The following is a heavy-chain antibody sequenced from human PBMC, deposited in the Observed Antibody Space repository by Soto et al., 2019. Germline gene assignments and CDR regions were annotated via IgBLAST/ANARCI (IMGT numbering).Heavy chain of an antibody. V-gene: IGHV3-30*18. CDR1: GFTFSSYG. D-gene: IGHD1-26*01. Sequence: WGSLRLSCAASGFTFSSYGMHWVRQAPGKGLEWVAVISYDGSNKYYADSVKGRFTISRDNSKNTLYLQMNSLRAEDTAVYYCAKDRGEVLEFSCYCKDVWGQGTTVTVSS. CDR2: ISYDGSNK. CDR3: AKDRGEVLEFSCYCKDV. J-gene: IGHJ6*03.